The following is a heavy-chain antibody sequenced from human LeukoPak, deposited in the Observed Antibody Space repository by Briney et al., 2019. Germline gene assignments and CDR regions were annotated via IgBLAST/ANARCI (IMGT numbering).Heavy chain of an antibody. V-gene: IGHV1-2*02. J-gene: IGHJ4*02. CDR2: INPNSGGT. Sequence: WASVTASFKASGYTFTVYYIHWVRQAPGQGLEWMGWINPNSGGTNYAQKFQGRVTMTRDTAISTAYMELSRLRSDDTAVYYCANLWFGGLGPNFDYWGQGTLVTVSS. CDR3: ANLWFGGLGPNFDY. CDR1: GYTFTVYY. D-gene: IGHD3-10*01.